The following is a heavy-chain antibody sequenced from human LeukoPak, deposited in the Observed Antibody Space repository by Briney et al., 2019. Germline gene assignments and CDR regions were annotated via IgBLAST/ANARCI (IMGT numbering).Heavy chain of an antibody. CDR1: GFTFSTYN. V-gene: IGHV3-21*01. J-gene: IGHJ6*02. CDR3: ARLTTGNYYYGMDV. CDR2: VSSSSSYI. Sequence: PGGSLRLSCAASGFTFSTYNMNWVRQPPGKGLEWVSSVSSSSSYIFYADSVKGRFTISRDNAKNSLYLQMNSLRAEDTAVYYCARLTTGNYYYGMDVWGQGTTVIVSS. D-gene: IGHD4-17*01.